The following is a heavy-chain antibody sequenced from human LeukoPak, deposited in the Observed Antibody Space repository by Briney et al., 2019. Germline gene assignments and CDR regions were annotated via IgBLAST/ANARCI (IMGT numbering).Heavy chain of an antibody. J-gene: IGHJ2*01. V-gene: IGHV1-24*01. Sequence: ASVKVSCKVSGYTFTELSMHWVRQAPGKGLEWMGGFDPEDGETIYAQKFQGRVTMTEDTSTDTAYMELSSLRSEDTAVYYCATLGAAEGWYFDLWGRGTLVTVSS. CDR3: ATLGAAEGWYFDL. CDR1: GYTFTELS. D-gene: IGHD4/OR15-4a*01. CDR2: FDPEDGET.